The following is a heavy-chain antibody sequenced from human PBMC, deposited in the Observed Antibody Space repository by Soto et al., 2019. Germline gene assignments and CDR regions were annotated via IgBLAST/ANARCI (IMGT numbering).Heavy chain of an antibody. CDR3: ARDWGRGQFLTNKDY. Sequence: ASVKVSCKASGYTFTSYGISWVRQAPGQGLEWMGWISAYNGNTYYAQKLQGGVTMTTDTSTSTAYMELRGLRSDDTAVYYCARDWGRGQFLTNKDYWGQGTLVTVS. CDR1: GYTFTSYG. CDR2: ISAYNGNT. V-gene: IGHV1-18*01. J-gene: IGHJ4*02. D-gene: IGHD3-9*01.